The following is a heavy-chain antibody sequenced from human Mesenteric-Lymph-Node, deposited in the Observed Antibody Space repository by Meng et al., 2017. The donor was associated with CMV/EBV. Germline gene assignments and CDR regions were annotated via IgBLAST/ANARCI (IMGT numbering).Heavy chain of an antibody. J-gene: IGHJ6*02. Sequence: GGSLRLSCTASGFTFSSYEMNWVRQAPGKGLEWVSSISSSGTYINYADSVKGRFTISRDNAKNSLSLQMSTLRAEDTAVYYCARETILIVPAAVNSDYYYYAMDVWGQGTTVTVSS. CDR3: ARETILIVPAAVNSDYYYYAMDV. CDR1: GFTFSSYE. CDR2: ISSSGTYI. V-gene: IGHV3-21*01. D-gene: IGHD2-2*01.